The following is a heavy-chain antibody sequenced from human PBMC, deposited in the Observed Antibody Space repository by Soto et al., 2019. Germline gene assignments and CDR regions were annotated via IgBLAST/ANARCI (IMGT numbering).Heavy chain of an antibody. J-gene: IGHJ4*02. CDR2: IFTGGAT. CDR1: GFTFSSYS. D-gene: IGHD3-22*01. V-gene: IGHV3-53*01. CDR3: ARELNDSSGSPMYYFAS. Sequence: PGGSLRLSCAASGFTFSSYSMNWVRQAPGKGLEWVSVIFTGGATYSADSVKGRFTMSRDSSKSTLYLQMNSLRAEDTAIYYCARELNDSSGSPMYYFASWGQGSLVTVSS.